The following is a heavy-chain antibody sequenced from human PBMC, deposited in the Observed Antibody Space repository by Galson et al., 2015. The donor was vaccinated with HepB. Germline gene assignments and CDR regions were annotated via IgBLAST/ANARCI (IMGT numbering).Heavy chain of an antibody. CDR1: AFTFSSYA. J-gene: IGHJ4*02. CDR2: ISYDGNNQ. V-gene: IGHV3-30-3*01. Sequence: SLRLSCAASAFTFSSYALHWVRQAPGKGLGWVAVISYDGNNQYYADSVKGRFTISRDNSKNTLFLQMNSLRTEDTAVYYCARGEWLQMRGALDYWGQGTLVTVSS. D-gene: IGHD5-12*01. CDR3: ARGEWLQMRGALDY.